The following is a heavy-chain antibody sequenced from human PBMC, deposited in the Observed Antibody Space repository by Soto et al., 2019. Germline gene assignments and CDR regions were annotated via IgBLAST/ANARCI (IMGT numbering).Heavy chain of an antibody. CDR2: ISYDGSNK. Sequence: QVPLVESGGCVVQPGRSLRLSCAASGFTFSSYGMHWVRQAPGKGLEWVAVISYDGSNKYYADSVKGRFTISRDNSKNTLYLQMNSLRAEDTAVYYCAKAIDGYWGQGTLVTVSS. CDR1: GFTFSSYG. V-gene: IGHV3-30*18. J-gene: IGHJ4*02. CDR3: AKAIDGY.